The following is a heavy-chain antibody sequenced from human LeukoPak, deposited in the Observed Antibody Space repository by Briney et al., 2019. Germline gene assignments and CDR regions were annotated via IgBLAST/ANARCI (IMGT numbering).Heavy chain of an antibody. CDR3: ARGPLYYDLSTGYPPSEMYYFDY. CDR2: IIPIFATP. Sequence: ASVKVSCKASGGTFSSYAVSWVRQAPGQGLEWIGGIIPIFATPDYAQKFRGRVSITTDESTSTAYMELSSLRSEDTALYYCARGPLYYDLSTGYPPSEMYYFDYWGKGTLVTVSS. D-gene: IGHD3-9*01. J-gene: IGHJ4*02. V-gene: IGHV1-69*05. CDR1: GGTFSSYA.